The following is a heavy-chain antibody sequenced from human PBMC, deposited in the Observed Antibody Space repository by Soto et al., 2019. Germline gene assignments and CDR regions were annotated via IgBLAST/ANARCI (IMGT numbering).Heavy chain of an antibody. CDR3: ARVVGYCSSTRCYWNWFDP. Sequence: SVKVSCKASGGTFSSYAISWVRQAPGQGLEWMGGIIPIFGTANYAQKFQGRVTITADESTSTAYMELSSLRSEDTAVYYCARVVGYCSSTRCYWNWFDPRGPALLVTVFS. CDR1: GGTFSSYA. J-gene: IGHJ5*02. V-gene: IGHV1-69*13. D-gene: IGHD2-2*01. CDR2: IIPIFGTA.